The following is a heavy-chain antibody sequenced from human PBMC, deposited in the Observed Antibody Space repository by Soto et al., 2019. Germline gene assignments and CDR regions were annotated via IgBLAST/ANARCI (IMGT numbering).Heavy chain of an antibody. CDR1: GFNFSSYA. CDR3: ARDIGATVTMVRGVISARTKYYYYGMDV. J-gene: IGHJ6*02. Sequence: QVQLVESGGGVVQPGRSLRLSCAASGFNFSSYAMHWVRQAPGKGLEWMAVISYDGSNKYYADYVKGRLTISRDNSKNALYLQMNSLSAEDTAVYYCARDIGATVTMVRGVISARTKYYYYGMDVWGQGTTVTVSS. V-gene: IGHV3-30-3*01. CDR2: ISYDGSNK. D-gene: IGHD3-10*01.